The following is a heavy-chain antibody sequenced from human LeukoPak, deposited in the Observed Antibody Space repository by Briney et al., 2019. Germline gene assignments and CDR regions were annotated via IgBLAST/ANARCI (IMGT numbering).Heavy chain of an antibody. D-gene: IGHD2-2*01. CDR2: ISSSSYI. V-gene: IGHV3-21*01. J-gene: IGHJ4*02. CDR3: ARDRDVGYCSSTSCYHY. CDR1: GFTFSSYS. Sequence: GGSLRLSCAASGFTFSSYSMNWVRQAPGKGLEWVSSISSSSYIYYADSVKGRFTISRDNAKNSLYLQMNGLRAEDTAVYYCARDRDVGYCSSTSCYHYWGQGTLVTVSS.